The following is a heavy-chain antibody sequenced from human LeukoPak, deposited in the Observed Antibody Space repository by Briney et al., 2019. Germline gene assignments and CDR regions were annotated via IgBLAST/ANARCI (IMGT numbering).Heavy chain of an antibody. V-gene: IGHV3-23*01. D-gene: IGHD5-12*01. CDR3: ARDLHYDVAMDV. Sequence: GGSLRLSCEASGFTFSVYAMTWVLQAPGKGLEWVSSIGSDNKPHYSESVKGRFAISRDNSKSMLFLQLNSLRAEDTALYYCARDLHYDVAMDVWGQGTTVTVSS. CDR1: GFTFSVYA. J-gene: IGHJ6*02. CDR2: IGSDNKP.